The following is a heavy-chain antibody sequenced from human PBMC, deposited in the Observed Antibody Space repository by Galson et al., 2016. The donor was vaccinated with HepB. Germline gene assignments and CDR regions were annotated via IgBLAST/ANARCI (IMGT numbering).Heavy chain of an antibody. CDR3: TRGWIREYSSGNGGGNGGDH. CDR2: LYASGKT. Sequence: SLRLSCAASGFIVSSNYMNWVRQAPGNGLEWVSVLYASGKTYYADSVKGRFTISRDNSKNILFLQMNSLRAEDTAVYYCTRGWIREYSSGNGGGNGGDHWGKGPLVTVSS. CDR1: GFIVSSNY. J-gene: IGHJ4*02. V-gene: IGHV3-53*01. D-gene: IGHD2-21*01.